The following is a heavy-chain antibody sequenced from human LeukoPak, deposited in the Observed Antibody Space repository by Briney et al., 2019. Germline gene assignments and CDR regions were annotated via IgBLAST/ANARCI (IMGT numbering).Heavy chain of an antibody. V-gene: IGHV3-48*03. J-gene: IGHJ4*02. CDR2: ISGGGEST. CDR1: GFTFRSYE. CDR3: ARRSGRRYEY. D-gene: IGHD5-24*01. Sequence: GGSLRLSCAASGFTFRSYEMNWVRHAPERGLEWVSHISGGGESTVYPDAVKGRFTISRDNAKNSLYLQMNSLRVEDTGVYYCARRSGRRYEYWGQGVLVTVSP.